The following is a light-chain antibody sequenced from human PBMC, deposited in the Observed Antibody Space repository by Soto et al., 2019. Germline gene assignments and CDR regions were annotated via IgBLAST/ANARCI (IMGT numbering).Light chain of an antibody. Sequence: QSVLTQPPSASGSPGQSVTISCIGTASDIGRYNYVSWYQHHPGKAPKLIIYEVTKRPSGVPDRFSGSKSGNTASLTVSGLQADDEADYYCNSYAGSNTYVFGIGTKVTV. CDR3: NSYAGSNTYV. J-gene: IGLJ1*01. V-gene: IGLV2-8*01. CDR1: ASDIGRYNY. CDR2: EVT.